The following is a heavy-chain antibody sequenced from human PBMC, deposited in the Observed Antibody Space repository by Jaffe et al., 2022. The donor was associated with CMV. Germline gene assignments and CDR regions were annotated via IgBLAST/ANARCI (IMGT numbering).Heavy chain of an antibody. CDR3: ARDYGGNSDGLDL. CDR2: ISGIGSTQ. CDR1: GFIFSSFE. V-gene: IGHV3-48*03. D-gene: IGHD2-21*02. J-gene: IGHJ3*01. Sequence: VHLVESGGGLVQPGGSLRLSCAASGFIFSSFEMNWVRLAPGRGLEWVSYISGIGSTQFYADSVKGRFTISRDNAKNSLYLQMNSLRADDTALYYCARDYGGNSDGLDLWGQGTMVTVSS.